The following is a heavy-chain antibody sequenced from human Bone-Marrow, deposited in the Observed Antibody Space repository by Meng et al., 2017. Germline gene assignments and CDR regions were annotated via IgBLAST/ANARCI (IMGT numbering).Heavy chain of an antibody. CDR2: ISWNSGSI. V-gene: IGHV3-9*01. Sequence: GGSLRLSCAASGFTFDDYAMHWVRQAPGKGLEWVSGISWNSGSIGYADSVKGRFTISRDNAKNSLYLQINSLRAEDTALYYCAKSTGYSYGLRLDYWGQGTLVTVSS. J-gene: IGHJ4*02. CDR1: GFTFDDYA. CDR3: AKSTGYSYGLRLDY. D-gene: IGHD5-18*01.